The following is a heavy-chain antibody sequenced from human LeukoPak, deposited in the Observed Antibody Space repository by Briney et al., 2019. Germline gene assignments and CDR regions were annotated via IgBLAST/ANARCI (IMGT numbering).Heavy chain of an antibody. D-gene: IGHD6-19*01. CDR3: VRDGDSGTDWYWAY. CDR2: IYTGGST. V-gene: IGHV3-53*05. Sequence: GGSLRLSCAASGFTVSSNYMSWVRQAPGKGLEWVSLIYTGGSTYYADSVKGRFTISRDNSKKKLYLRMNSLRAEDTAVYYCVRDGDSGTDWYWAYWGQGTLVTVSS. J-gene: IGHJ4*02. CDR1: GFTVSSNY.